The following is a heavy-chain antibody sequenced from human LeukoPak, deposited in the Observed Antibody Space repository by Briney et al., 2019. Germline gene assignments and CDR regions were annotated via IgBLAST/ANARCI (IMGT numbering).Heavy chain of an antibody. CDR1: GYTFTGYY. J-gene: IGHJ4*02. CDR3: ARGVGYDGSSAYYISEY. CDR2: INPNTGVT. V-gene: IGHV1-2*02. Sequence: ASVKVSCKASGYTFTGYYIHWVRQAPGQGLEWMGWINPNTGVTNYAQNFQARVTMTRDTSISTAYMELSSLRSDDTAVYYSARGVGYDGSSAYYISEYWGQGTLVTVSS. D-gene: IGHD3-22*01.